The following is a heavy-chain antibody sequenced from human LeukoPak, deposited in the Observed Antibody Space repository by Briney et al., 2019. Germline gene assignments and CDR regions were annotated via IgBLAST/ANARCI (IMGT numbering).Heavy chain of an antibody. V-gene: IGHV4-31*03. Sequence: SQTLSLTCTVSGGSISSDGYYWSWIRQHPGKGLEWIGYIYYSGSTYYNPSLKSRVTISVDTSKNQFSLKLSSVTAADTAVYYCARDDDYGDYGFDPWGQGTLVTVSS. D-gene: IGHD4-17*01. CDR3: ARDDDYGDYGFDP. CDR2: IYYSGST. J-gene: IGHJ5*02. CDR1: GGSISSDGYY.